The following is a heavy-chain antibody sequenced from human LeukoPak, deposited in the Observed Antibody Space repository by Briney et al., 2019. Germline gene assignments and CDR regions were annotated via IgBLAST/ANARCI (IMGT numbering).Heavy chain of an antibody. Sequence: ASVKVSCKASGYTSTTYGISWVRQAPGQGLEWMGWISAYDGNTNYAQNLQGRVTMTTDTSTSTAYMEVRSLRSDDTAVYYCARDRAFWSDGGALTYWGQGTLATVSS. J-gene: IGHJ4*02. D-gene: IGHD1-1*01. CDR2: ISAYDGNT. CDR3: ARDRAFWSDGGALTY. V-gene: IGHV1-18*01. CDR1: GYTSTTYG.